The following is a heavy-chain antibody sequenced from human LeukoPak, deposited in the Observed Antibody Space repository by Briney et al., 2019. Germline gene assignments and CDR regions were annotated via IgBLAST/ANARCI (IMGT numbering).Heavy chain of an antibody. Sequence: ASVKVSCKASGGTFSSYAISWVRQAPGQGLEWMGGSIPIFGTANYAQKFQGRVTITTDESTSTAYLELSSLRSEDTAVYYCARDRLRYCSGGSCFNSLDYWGQGTLVTVSS. CDR2: SIPIFGTA. D-gene: IGHD2-15*01. J-gene: IGHJ4*02. CDR3: ARDRLRYCSGGSCFNSLDY. V-gene: IGHV1-69*05. CDR1: GGTFSSYA.